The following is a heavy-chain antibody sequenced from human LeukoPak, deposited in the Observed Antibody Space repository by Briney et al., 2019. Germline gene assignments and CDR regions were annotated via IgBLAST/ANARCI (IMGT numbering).Heavy chain of an antibody. CDR1: GGSLSSSTYY. V-gene: IGHV4-39*01. D-gene: IGHD3-3*01. CDR3: ASSITIFGVVLRTIYFDY. Sequence: PSETLSLTCTVSGGSLSSSTYYWGWIRQPPGKGLEWIGSMYYSGGTYYNPSLKSRVTISVDTSKNQFSLNLSSVTAADTAVYYCASSITIFGVVLRTIYFDYWGQGILVTVSS. CDR2: MYYSGGT. J-gene: IGHJ4*02.